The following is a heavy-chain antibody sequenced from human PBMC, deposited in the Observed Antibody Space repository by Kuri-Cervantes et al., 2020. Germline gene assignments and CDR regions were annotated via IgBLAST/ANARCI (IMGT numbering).Heavy chain of an antibody. CDR2: ISAYNGNT. D-gene: IGHD3-22*01. CDR1: GGTFTSYG. V-gene: IGHV1-18*01. CDR3: ARGPYYDSSGYGMDV. J-gene: IGHJ6*02. Sequence: ASVKVSCKASGGTFTSYGISWVRQAPGQGLEWMGWISAYNGNTNYAQKLQGRVTMTTDTSTSTAYMELSSLRSEDTAVYYCARGPYYDSSGYGMDVWGQGPTVTVSS.